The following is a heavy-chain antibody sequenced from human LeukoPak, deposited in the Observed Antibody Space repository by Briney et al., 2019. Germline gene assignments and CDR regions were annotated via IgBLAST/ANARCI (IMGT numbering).Heavy chain of an antibody. CDR3: ARDLVGRVGTSSRHRNWFDT. D-gene: IGHD1-14*01. J-gene: IGHJ5*02. V-gene: IGHV3-66*02. CDR1: GFTISSNY. Sequence: AGYLTLSCSASGFTISSNYLSWVRQGPGQGLEWVSVIYIGGSTYYADSVKGRCTISRDNSKNTLYLQMNRLRAEDTAVYYCARDLVGRVGTSSRHRNWFDTWGQGTLVTVSS. CDR2: IYIGGST.